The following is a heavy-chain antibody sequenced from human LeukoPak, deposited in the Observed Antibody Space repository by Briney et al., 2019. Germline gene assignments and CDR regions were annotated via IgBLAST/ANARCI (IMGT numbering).Heavy chain of an antibody. J-gene: IGHJ4*02. V-gene: IGHV3-48*01. CDR3: ASFPWELRPT. D-gene: IGHD1-26*01. CDR2: ITGSGDTI. CDR1: VFPFSRYS. Sequence: GGSLRLSCTTSVFPFSRYSMNWVGQAPGKGLEWVSYITGSGDTIYYADSVKGRFTISRDNAKNSVYLQMNSLRAEDTAVYYCASFPWELRPTWGQGTLVTVSS.